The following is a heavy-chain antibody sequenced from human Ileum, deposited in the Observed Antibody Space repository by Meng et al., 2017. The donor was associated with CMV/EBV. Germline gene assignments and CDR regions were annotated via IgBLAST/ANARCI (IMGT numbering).Heavy chain of an antibody. D-gene: IGHD6-13*01. CDR2: ISASSSYL. Sequence: GGSLRLSCAASEFTISGFTMNWVRQAPGKGLEWVSSISASSSYLYYIDSVKGRFTISRDNAKNSLYLQMNSLRAEDTAVYHCARGYSSSWYSAFDYWGQGTLVTVSS. J-gene: IGHJ4*02. CDR1: EFTISGFT. CDR3: ARGYSSSWYSAFDY. V-gene: IGHV3-21*01.